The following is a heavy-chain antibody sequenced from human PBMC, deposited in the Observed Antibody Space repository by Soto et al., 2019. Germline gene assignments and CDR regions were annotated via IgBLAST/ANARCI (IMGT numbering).Heavy chain of an antibody. J-gene: IGHJ4*02. Sequence: ASVKVSCKASGYTFTGYYMHWVRQAPGQGLEWMGWINPNSGGTNYAQKFQGWVTMTRDTSISTAYMELSRLRSDDTAVYYCARPSRDIVVVPAAMGRYYFDYWGQGTLVTVSS. CDR1: GYTFTGYY. CDR3: ARPSRDIVVVPAAMGRYYFDY. D-gene: IGHD2-2*01. CDR2: INPNSGGT. V-gene: IGHV1-2*04.